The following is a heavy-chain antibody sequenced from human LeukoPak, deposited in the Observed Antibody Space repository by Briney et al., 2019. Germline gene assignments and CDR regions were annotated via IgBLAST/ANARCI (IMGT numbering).Heavy chain of an antibody. CDR2: IYYSGST. D-gene: IGHD3-3*01. Sequence: PSETLSLTCTVSGGSVSSGSYYWSWIRQPPGKGLEWIGYIYYSGSTNYNPSLKSRVTISVDTSKNQFSLKLSSVTAADTAVYYCARDYYDFWSGYYIRYFDYWGQGTLVTVSS. V-gene: IGHV4-61*01. CDR3: ARDYYDFWSGYYIRYFDY. J-gene: IGHJ4*02. CDR1: GGSVSSGSYY.